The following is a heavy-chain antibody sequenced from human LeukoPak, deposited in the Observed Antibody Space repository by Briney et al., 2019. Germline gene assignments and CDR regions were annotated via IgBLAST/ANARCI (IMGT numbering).Heavy chain of an antibody. CDR2: ISSDGNSI. J-gene: IGHJ4*02. D-gene: IGHD5/OR15-5a*01. Sequence: GGSLRLSYAAAAFTFSLYEMSWVRQAPEMGLEWVAYISSDGNSIHYADSVKGRFTISRDNAKESLYLHINSLRAEDMAIYYCARVSTNYFDYWGEGALVTVSS. V-gene: IGHV3-48*03. CDR3: ARVSTNYFDY. CDR1: AFTFSLYE.